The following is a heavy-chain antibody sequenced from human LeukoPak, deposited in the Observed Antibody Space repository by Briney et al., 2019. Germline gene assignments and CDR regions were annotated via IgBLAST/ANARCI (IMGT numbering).Heavy chain of an antibody. CDR2: ISYDGSNK. CDR1: GFPFDDYG. CDR3: AKDGDDCIDY. V-gene: IGHV3-30*18. Sequence: GGSLRLSCAASGFPFDDYGMLWVRQAPGKGLEWVAVISYDGSNKYYADSVKGRFTISRDNSKNTLYLQMNSLRSEDTAVYYCAKDGDDCIDYWGQGTLVTVSS. J-gene: IGHJ4*02. D-gene: IGHD3-22*01.